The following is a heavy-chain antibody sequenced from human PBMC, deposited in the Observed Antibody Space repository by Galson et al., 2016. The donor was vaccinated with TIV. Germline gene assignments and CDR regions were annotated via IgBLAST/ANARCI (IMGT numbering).Heavy chain of an antibody. CDR2: IGSTGRAI. CDR3: ARDCSSTNCYTDPIYFDS. CDR1: GFPFSDYY. D-gene: IGHD2-2*02. V-gene: IGHV3-11*01. J-gene: IGHJ4*02. Sequence: RLSCAASGFPFSDYYMSWVRQAPGKGLEWLSYIGSTGRAIYYADSVKGRFIIPRDNAKNSLYLQMNSLRIEDTAVYYCARDCSSTNCYTDPIYFDSWGQGALVTVSS.